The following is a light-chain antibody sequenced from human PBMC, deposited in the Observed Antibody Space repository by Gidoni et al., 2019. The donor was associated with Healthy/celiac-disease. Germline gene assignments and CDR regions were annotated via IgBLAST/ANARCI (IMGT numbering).Light chain of an antibody. CDR3: QQYNNWPLYT. CDR2: GAS. V-gene: IGKV3-15*01. Sequence: EIVMPQSPATLSVSPGERATLSCRASQSVSSNFAWYQQKPGQAPRRLIYGASTRATGIPARFSGSGSGTEFTLTISSLQSEDFAVYYCQQYNNWPLYTFGQGTKLEIK. J-gene: IGKJ2*01. CDR1: QSVSSN.